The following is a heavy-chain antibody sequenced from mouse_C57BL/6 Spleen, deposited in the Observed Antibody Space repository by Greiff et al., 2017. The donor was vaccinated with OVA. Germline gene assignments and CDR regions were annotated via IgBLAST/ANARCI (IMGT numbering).Heavy chain of an antibody. CDR1: GYTFTSYW. Sequence: QVQLQQPGAELVKPGASVKLSCKASGYTFTSYWMQWVKQRPGQGLEWIGEIDPSDSYTNYNQKFKGKATLTVDTSSSTAYMPLSSLTSEDSAVYYCARGRFYYYGGSFYFDYWGQGTTLTVSS. D-gene: IGHD1-1*01. V-gene: IGHV1-50*01. J-gene: IGHJ2*01. CDR2: IDPSDSYT. CDR3: ARGRFYYYGGSFYFDY.